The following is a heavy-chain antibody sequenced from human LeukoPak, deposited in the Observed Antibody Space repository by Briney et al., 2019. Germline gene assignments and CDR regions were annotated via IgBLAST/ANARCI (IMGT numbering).Heavy chain of an antibody. D-gene: IGHD3-16*01. Sequence: GASVKVSCKASGYTFTDYYMHWVRQAPGQGLEWMGWIYPNSGGTNYAQKFQGRVTMTRDTSISTAYMELSRLRSDDTAVYYCAREGGGGLSNWFDPWGQGTLVTVSP. J-gene: IGHJ5*02. CDR3: AREGGGGLSNWFDP. CDR1: GYTFTDYY. V-gene: IGHV1-2*02. CDR2: IYPNSGGT.